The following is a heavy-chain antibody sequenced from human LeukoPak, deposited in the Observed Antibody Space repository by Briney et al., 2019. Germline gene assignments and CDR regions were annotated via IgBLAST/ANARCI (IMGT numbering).Heavy chain of an antibody. CDR3: ARFVSRYYGSGSFGY. CDR1: GFTFSSYS. J-gene: IGHJ4*02. V-gene: IGHV3-21*01. CDR2: ISSSSSYI. Sequence: GGSLRLSCAASGFTFSSYSMNWVRQAPGKGLEWVSSISSSSSYIYYADSVKGRFTISRDNAKNSLYLQMSSLRAEDTAVYYCARFVSRYYGSGSFGYWGQGTLVTVSS. D-gene: IGHD3-10*01.